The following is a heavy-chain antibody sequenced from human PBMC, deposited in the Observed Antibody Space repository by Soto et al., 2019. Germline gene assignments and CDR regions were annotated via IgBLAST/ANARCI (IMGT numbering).Heavy chain of an antibody. Sequence: TSETLSLTCAVYGGSFSGYYWSWIRQPPGKGLEWIGEINHSGSTNYNPSLKSRVTISVDTSKNQFSLKLSSVTAADTAVYYCARFAKKMYYYDSSGSPDGMDVWGQGTTVTVSS. V-gene: IGHV4-34*01. CDR2: INHSGST. D-gene: IGHD3-22*01. J-gene: IGHJ6*02. CDR1: GGSFSGYY. CDR3: ARFAKKMYYYDSSGSPDGMDV.